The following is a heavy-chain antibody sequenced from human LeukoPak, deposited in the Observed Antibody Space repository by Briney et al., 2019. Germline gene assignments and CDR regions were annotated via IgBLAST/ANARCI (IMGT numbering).Heavy chain of an antibody. CDR3: AKGSDQFNYYNYMVV. D-gene: IGHD3-3*01. V-gene: IGHV3-23*01. Sequence: PGGSLRLSCAASGFTFIRYVMSWVRQAPGKGLQWVSFISGSGGSTFYADSVKGRFTISIDNSKNTLYLQTSSLTAEDTAVYYCAKGSDQFNYYNYMVVWGKGTTVTVPS. J-gene: IGHJ6*03. CDR1: GFTFIRYV. CDR2: ISGSGGST.